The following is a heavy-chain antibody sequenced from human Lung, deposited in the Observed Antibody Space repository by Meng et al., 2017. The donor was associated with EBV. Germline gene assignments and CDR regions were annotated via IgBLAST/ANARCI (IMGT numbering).Heavy chain of an antibody. D-gene: IGHD1-26*01. J-gene: IGHJ4*02. CDR3: ARGVVGATSGDY. CDR2: IDPNTGNP. CDR1: GYTFTSYA. V-gene: IGHV7-4-1*02. Sequence: QLQLVQSGSECKQPGAPVKVSCRPSGYTFTSYAINWVRQAPGQGPDWMGWIDPNTGNPTYDQGLTGRFVFSLDTSVSTAYLQINSLRADDTAVYYCARGVVGATSGDYWGQGTLVTVSS.